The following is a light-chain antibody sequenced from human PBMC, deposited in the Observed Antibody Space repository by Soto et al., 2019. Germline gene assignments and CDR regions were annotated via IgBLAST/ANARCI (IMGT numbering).Light chain of an antibody. Sequence: AIQMAQSPSSLSASVGDRVTITCRASQGIRNDLGWYQQKPGKAPKLLIYGASTLQSGVPSRFSGSGSGTDFTLSISSLQPEDFATYYCLQDNNYPWTFGQGTKVEIK. CDR3: LQDNNYPWT. CDR2: GAS. CDR1: QGIRND. J-gene: IGKJ1*01. V-gene: IGKV1-6*01.